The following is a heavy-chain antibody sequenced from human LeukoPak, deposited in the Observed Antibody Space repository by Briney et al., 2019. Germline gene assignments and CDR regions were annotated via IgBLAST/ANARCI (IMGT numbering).Heavy chain of an antibody. J-gene: IGHJ4*02. V-gene: IGHV3-23*01. D-gene: IGHD6-19*01. CDR3: AKSKSSGWYYFDY. Sequence: GSPRLSCAASGFTFSSYAMSWVRQAPGKGLEWVSAISGSGGSTYYADSVKGRFTISRDNSKNTLYLQMNSLRAEDTAVYYCAKSKSSGWYYFDYWGQGTLVTVSS. CDR1: GFTFSSYA. CDR2: ISGSGGST.